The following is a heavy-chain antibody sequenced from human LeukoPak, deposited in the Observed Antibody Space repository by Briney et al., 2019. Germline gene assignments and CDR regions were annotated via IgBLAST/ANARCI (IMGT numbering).Heavy chain of an antibody. D-gene: IGHD4-17*01. CDR3: AKFASDDYGVSDAFGI. V-gene: IGHV3-9*01. CDR1: GFTFDDYA. J-gene: IGHJ3*02. CDR2: ISWNSGSI. Sequence: GRSLRLSCAASGFTFDDYAMHWVRQAPGKGLEWVSGISWNSGSIGYADSVKGRFTISRDNAKNSLYLQMNSLRAEDTALYYCAKFASDDYGVSDAFGIWGQGTMVTVSS.